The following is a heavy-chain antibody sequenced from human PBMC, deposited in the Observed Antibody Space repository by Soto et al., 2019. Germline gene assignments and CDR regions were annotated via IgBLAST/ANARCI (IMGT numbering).Heavy chain of an antibody. CDR1: GGSVSSGSYY. D-gene: IGHD3-22*01. V-gene: IGHV3-11*06. CDR2: ISTSGRDT. CDR3: ARWLEVLTTSDS. J-gene: IGHJ4*02. Sequence: LSLTCTVSGGSVSSGSYYWSWIRQPPGKGLEWISYISTSGRDTEYADSVKGRFLISRDNAKRSLYLQMNSLRVEDTAVYYCARWLEVLTTSDSWGLGTLVTVSS.